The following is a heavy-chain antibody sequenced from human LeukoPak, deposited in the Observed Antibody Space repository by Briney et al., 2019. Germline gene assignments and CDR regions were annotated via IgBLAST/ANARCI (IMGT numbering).Heavy chain of an antibody. CDR1: GGSISSGDYY. D-gene: IGHD3-22*01. CDR2: IYYTGST. J-gene: IGHJ2*01. Sequence: SETLSLTCTVSGGSISSGDYYWSWIRQPPGKGLEWIGYIYYTGSTYYNPSLKSRLTISVDTSKNQFSLRLSSVTAADTAVYYCARTLYDSSGFSYCYFDLWGRGTLVTVSS. CDR3: ARTLYDSSGFSYCYFDL. V-gene: IGHV4-30-4*01.